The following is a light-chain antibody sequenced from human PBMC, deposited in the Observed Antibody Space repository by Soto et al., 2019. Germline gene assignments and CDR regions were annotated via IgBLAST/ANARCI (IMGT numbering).Light chain of an antibody. CDR2: SVS. J-gene: IGKJ2*01. CDR3: IQGTRWPYA. V-gene: IGKV2-30*01. CDR1: QSLVYSDGNTY. Sequence: DIVMTQSPLSLPVTLGQPASISCRSSQSLVYSDGNTYLTWFQQRPGQSPRRLIYSVSNRDSAVPDRSIHSTARRDFAMKISRMGVEDVAHYYCIQGTRWPYAFGQGTKLVIK.